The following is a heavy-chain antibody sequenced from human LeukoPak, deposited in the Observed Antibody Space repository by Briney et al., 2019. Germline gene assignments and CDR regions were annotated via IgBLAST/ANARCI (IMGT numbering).Heavy chain of an antibody. CDR2: IKQDGSEK. V-gene: IGHV3-7*01. CDR1: GGSFSGYY. Sequence: PSETLSLTCAVYGGSFSGYYWSWVRQAPGKGLEWVANIKQDGSEKYYVDSVKGRFTMSRDNAKNSLYLQMNSLRAEDTAVYYCARDLMGAAHYFQHWGQGTLVTVSS. CDR3: ARDLMGAAHYFQH. D-gene: IGHD2-15*01. J-gene: IGHJ1*01.